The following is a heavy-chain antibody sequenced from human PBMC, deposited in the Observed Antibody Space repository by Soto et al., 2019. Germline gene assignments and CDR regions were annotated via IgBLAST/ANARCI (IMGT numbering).Heavy chain of an antibody. CDR2: IYHSGST. D-gene: IGHD3-10*01. CDR3: ARAHGSGWGAFDI. CDR1: GGSISSGGYS. V-gene: IGHV4-30-2*01. Sequence: QLQLQESGSGLVKPSQTLSLTCAVSGGSISSGGYSCSWIRQPPGKGLEWIGYIYHSGSTYYNPSLQSRVTISVDRSKNQFSLKLSSVTAADTAMYYCARAHGSGWGAFDIWGQGTMVTVSS. J-gene: IGHJ3*02.